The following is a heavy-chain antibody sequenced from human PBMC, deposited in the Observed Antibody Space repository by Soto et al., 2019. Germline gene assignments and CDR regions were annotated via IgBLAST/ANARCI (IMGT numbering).Heavy chain of an antibody. Sequence: EEQLVESGGGLVQPGGSLRLSCAASGFTFTEYWMHWVRQVPGKGLVWVSRIHADGTRTSYADSVKGRFTISRDNAKNTVYLQMNSLRAEDTGVFYCARGLKNYYGTDVWGQGTTVTVSS. V-gene: IGHV3-74*01. CDR2: IHADGTRT. CDR1: GFTFTEYW. CDR3: ARGLKNYYGTDV. D-gene: IGHD3-16*01. J-gene: IGHJ6*02.